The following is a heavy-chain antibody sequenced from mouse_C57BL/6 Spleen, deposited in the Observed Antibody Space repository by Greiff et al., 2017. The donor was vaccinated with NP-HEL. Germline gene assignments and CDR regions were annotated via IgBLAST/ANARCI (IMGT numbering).Heavy chain of an antibody. Sequence: VQLQESDAELVKPGASVKISCKVSGYTFTDHTIHWMKQRPEQGLEWIGYIYPRDGSTKYNEKFKGKATLTADKSSSTAYMQLNSLTSEDSAVYFCERSNELIWYLYDAMDYWGQGTSVTVSA. J-gene: IGHJ4*01. CDR3: ERSNELIWYLYDAMDY. CDR2: IYPRDGST. V-gene: IGHV1-78*01. CDR1: GYTFTDHT. D-gene: IGHD2-1*01.